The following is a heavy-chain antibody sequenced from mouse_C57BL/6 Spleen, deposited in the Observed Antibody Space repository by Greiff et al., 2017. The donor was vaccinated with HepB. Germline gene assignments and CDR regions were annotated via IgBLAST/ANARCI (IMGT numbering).Heavy chain of an antibody. CDR2: INPSSSYT. D-gene: IGHD2-4*01. CDR1: GYTFTSYT. CDR3: AREGGLRRDFYY. Sequence: VQLQQSGAELARPGASVKMSCKASGYTFTSYTMHWVKQRPGQGLEWIGYINPSSSYTKYNQKFKDKATLTADKSSSTTYMQLSSLTSEDSAVYDCAREGGLRRDFYYQGQGTTLTVFS. V-gene: IGHV1-4*01. J-gene: IGHJ2*01.